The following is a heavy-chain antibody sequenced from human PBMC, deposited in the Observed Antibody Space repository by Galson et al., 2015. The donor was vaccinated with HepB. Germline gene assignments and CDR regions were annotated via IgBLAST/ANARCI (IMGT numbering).Heavy chain of an antibody. D-gene: IGHD1-7*01. Sequence: SLRLSCAASGFTFSSYAMSWVRQAPGKGLEWVSAISGSGGSTYYADSVKGRFTISRDNSKNTLYLQMNSLRAEDTAVYYCAKSRNWNYLPGFDYWGQGTLVTVSP. CDR2: ISGSGGST. J-gene: IGHJ4*02. CDR1: GFTFSSYA. V-gene: IGHV3-23*01. CDR3: AKSRNWNYLPGFDY.